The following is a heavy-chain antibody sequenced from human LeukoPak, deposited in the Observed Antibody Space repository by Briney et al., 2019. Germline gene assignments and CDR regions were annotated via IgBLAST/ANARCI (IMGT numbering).Heavy chain of an antibody. CDR1: GFTFSTYV. Sequence: GGSLRLSCAASGFTFSTYVMHWVRQAPGKGLEWVAVISYDGSNKYYADSVKGRFTISRDNSKNTLFLQMNSLRAEDTALYYCARGIATAGEGGDSWGQGTLVIVSS. CDR3: ARGIATAGEGGDS. J-gene: IGHJ5*01. CDR2: ISYDGSNK. V-gene: IGHV3-30-3*01. D-gene: IGHD6-13*01.